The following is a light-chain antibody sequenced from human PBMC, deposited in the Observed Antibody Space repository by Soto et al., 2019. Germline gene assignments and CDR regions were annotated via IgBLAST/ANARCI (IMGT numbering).Light chain of an antibody. CDR1: SSDVGGYNY. Sequence: LTQPASVSGSPGQSITISCTGTSSDVGGYNYVSWYQQHPGKAPKLMIYDVSNRPSGVSNRFSGSKSGNTASLTISGLQAEDEADYYCSSYTSSSAVFGTGTKVTVL. J-gene: IGLJ1*01. V-gene: IGLV2-14*01. CDR2: DVS. CDR3: SSYTSSSAV.